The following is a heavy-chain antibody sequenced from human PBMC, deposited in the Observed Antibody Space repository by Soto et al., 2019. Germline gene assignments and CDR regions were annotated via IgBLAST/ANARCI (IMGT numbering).Heavy chain of an antibody. CDR3: LARTPDY. V-gene: IGHV3-23*01. J-gene: IGHJ4*02. Sequence: EVQLLESGGGLVQPGGSLRLSCVVSGFSFSRYAMTWVRQAPGRGLEWVSSISGSGHSRQYADSLKGRFTVSRDNSKNTLYLQMNGLRVEDTAVYSCLARTPDYWGQGTLVTVSS. D-gene: IGHD3-3*02. CDR1: GFSFSRYA. CDR2: ISGSGHSR.